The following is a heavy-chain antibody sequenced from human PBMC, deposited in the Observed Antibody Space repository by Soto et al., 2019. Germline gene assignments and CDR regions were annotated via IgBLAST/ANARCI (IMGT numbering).Heavy chain of an antibody. J-gene: IGHJ3*02. Sequence: GGSLRLSCAASGFTVSSNYMSWVRQAPGKGLEWVSVIYSGGSTYYADSVKGRFTISRDNSKNTLYLQMNSLRAEDTAVYYCARYDYGDYHELGWGFNDAFDIWGQGTMVTVSS. CDR2: IYSGGST. CDR3: ARYDYGDYHELGWGFNDAFDI. D-gene: IGHD4-17*01. CDR1: GFTVSSNY. V-gene: IGHV3-66*01.